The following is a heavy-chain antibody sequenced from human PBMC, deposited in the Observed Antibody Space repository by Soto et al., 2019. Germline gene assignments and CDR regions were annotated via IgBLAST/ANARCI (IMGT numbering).Heavy chain of an antibody. CDR3: ARDGTWFEDDRYYGMDV. D-gene: IGHD3-10*01. V-gene: IGHV4-31*03. CDR1: GGSISSGGYY. CDR2: IYYSGST. J-gene: IGHJ6*02. Sequence: SETLSLTCTVSGGSISSGGYYWSWIRQHPGKGLEWIGYIYYSGSTYYNPSLKSRVTISVDTSKNQFSLKLSSVTAADTAVYYCARDGTWFEDDRYYGMDVWGQGTTVTVSS.